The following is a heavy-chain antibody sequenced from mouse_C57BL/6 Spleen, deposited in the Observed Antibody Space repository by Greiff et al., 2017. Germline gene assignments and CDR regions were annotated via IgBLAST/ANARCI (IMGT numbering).Heavy chain of an antibody. D-gene: IGHD1-1*01. V-gene: IGHV5-4*01. CDR1: GFTFSSYA. J-gene: IGHJ1*03. Sequence: EVQLVESGGGLVKPGGSLKLSCAASGFTFSSYAMSWVRQTPEKRLEWVATISDGGSYTYYPDNVKGRFTISRDNAKNNLYLQMSHLKSEDTAMYYCANYGSGRYFDVWGTGTTVTVSS. CDR2: ISDGGSYT. CDR3: ANYGSGRYFDV.